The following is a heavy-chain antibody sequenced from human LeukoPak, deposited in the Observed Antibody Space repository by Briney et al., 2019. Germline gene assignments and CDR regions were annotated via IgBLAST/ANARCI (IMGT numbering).Heavy chain of an antibody. CDR1: GFSFSSYS. Sequence: GGSLRLSCAASGFSFSSYSMNWVRQAPGKGLEWVSSISRSSDYIYYADSVKGRFTISRDNAKNSLYPQMNSLRAEDTAVYYCARVPGDYWGQGTLVTVSS. CDR3: ARVPGDY. CDR2: ISRSSDYI. J-gene: IGHJ4*02. V-gene: IGHV3-21*01.